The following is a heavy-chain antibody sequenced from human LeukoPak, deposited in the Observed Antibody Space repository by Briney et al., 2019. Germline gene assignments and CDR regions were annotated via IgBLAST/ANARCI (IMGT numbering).Heavy chain of an antibody. CDR1: GGSISSGGYS. Sequence: SQTLSLTCAVSGGSISSGGYSWSWIRQPPGKGLEWIGYIYHSGSTYYNSSLKSRVTISVDRSKNQFSLKLSSVTAADTAVYYCATYDSSGYYGMDVWGQGTTVTVSS. D-gene: IGHD3-22*01. CDR3: ATYDSSGYYGMDV. J-gene: IGHJ6*02. V-gene: IGHV4-30-2*01. CDR2: IYHSGST.